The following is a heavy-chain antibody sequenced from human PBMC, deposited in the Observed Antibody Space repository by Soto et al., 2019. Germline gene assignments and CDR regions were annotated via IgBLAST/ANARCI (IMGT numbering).Heavy chain of an antibody. D-gene: IGHD1-26*01. V-gene: IGHV3-33*01. CDR3: AAGTGATRRPLDY. J-gene: IGHJ4*02. CDR1: GFTFSSYG. CDR2: IWYDGSNK. Sequence: PGGSLRLSCAASGFTFSSYGMHWVRQAPGKGLEWVAVIWYDGSNKYYADSVKGRFTISRDNSKNTLYLQMNSLRAEDTAVYYCAAGTGATRRPLDYWGQGTLVTVSS.